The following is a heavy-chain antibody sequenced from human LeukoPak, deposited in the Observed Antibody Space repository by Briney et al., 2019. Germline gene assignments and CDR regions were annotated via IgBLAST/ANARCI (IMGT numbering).Heavy chain of an antibody. D-gene: IGHD1-7*01. Sequence: TSETLSLTCTVSGGSISSYSWSWIRQPPGKGLEWIGHIYYSGSTYYNPSLKSRVTISVDTSKNQFSLKLSSVTAADTAVYYCARVTGTTGIDYWGQGTLVTVAS. J-gene: IGHJ4*02. CDR1: GGSISSYS. CDR2: IYYSGST. CDR3: ARVTGTTGIDY. V-gene: IGHV4-59*01.